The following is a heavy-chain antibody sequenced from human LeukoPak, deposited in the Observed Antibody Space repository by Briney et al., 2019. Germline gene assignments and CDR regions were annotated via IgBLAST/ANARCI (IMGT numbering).Heavy chain of an antibody. V-gene: IGHV3-74*01. CDR1: GFIFSTYW. J-gene: IGHJ4*02. Sequence: GGSLRLSCTGSGFIFSTYWMHWVRQAPGKGLVWVSRIKTDGTTKYYADSVKGRFAVSRDNAKGSLYLQMNSLRAEDTAVYYCGRDRGVAKPDYWGQGTLVTVSS. CDR3: GRDRGVAKPDY. D-gene: IGHD3-10*01. CDR2: IKTDGTTK.